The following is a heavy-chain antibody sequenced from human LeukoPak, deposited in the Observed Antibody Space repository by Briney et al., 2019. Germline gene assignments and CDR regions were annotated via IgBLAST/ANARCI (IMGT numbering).Heavy chain of an antibody. V-gene: IGHV3-66*01. D-gene: IGHD3-10*01. CDR3: ARDGVRGVD. Sequence: GGSLRLSCAASGFTVSSNYMSCVRQAPGEGLWWGSGIYSGGSTYYADSVKGRFTISRDHSTNTLYLQMNSLRAEDTAVYYCARDGVRGVDWGQGTLVTVSS. CDR1: GFTVSSNY. CDR2: IYSGGST. J-gene: IGHJ4*02.